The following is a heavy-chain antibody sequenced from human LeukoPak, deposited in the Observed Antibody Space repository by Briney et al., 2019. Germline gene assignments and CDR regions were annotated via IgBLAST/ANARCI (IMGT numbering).Heavy chain of an antibody. CDR1: GGTFSSYA. D-gene: IGHD6-19*01. J-gene: IGHJ6*02. CDR3: ARSGYSSGWARGVYYYGMDV. Sequence: SVKVSCKASGGTFSSYATSWVRQAPGQGLEWMGGIIPIFGTANYAQKFQGRVTITADESTSTAYMELSSLRSEDTAVYYCARSGYSSGWARGVYYYGMDVWGQGTTVTVSS. CDR2: IIPIFGTA. V-gene: IGHV1-69*13.